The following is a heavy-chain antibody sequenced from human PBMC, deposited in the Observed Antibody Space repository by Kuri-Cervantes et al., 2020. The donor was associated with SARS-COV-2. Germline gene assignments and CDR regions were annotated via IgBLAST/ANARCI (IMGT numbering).Heavy chain of an antibody. D-gene: IGHD2/OR15-2a*01. CDR2: ISSDGSST. Sequence: GGSLRLSCAASGFTFSSYWMHWVRQAPGKGLVWVSRISSDGSSTSYADSVKGRFTISRDNAKNSLYLQMNSLRAEDTALYHCARDVSLPPYYYGMDVWGQGTTVTVSS. J-gene: IGHJ6*02. CDR3: ARDVSLPPYYYGMDV. V-gene: IGHV3-74*01. CDR1: GFTFSSYW.